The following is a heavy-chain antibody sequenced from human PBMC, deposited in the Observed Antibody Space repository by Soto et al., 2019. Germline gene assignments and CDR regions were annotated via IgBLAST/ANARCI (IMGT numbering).Heavy chain of an antibody. J-gene: IGHJ6*02. CDR2: ISAYNGNT. CDR1: GYTFTSYG. V-gene: IGHV1-18*04. Sequence: ASVKVSCKASGYTFTSYGISWVRQAPGQGLEWMGWISAYNGNTNYAQKLQGRVTMTTDTSTSTAYMELRSLRSDDTAVYYCARVRVTYYYYYGMDVWGQGTPVTVSS. CDR3: ARVRVTYYYYYGMDV. D-gene: IGHD2-21*02.